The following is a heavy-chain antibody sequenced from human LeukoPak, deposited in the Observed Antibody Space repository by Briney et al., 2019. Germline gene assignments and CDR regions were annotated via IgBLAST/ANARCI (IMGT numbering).Heavy chain of an antibody. J-gene: IGHJ5*02. Sequence: SETLSLTCGVSEGSFLDYYWSWIRQPPGKGLEWIGEINHYENTNYNPSLKNRVTISVDTSKNQFSLKVNSVTAADTGVYYCARHLRGWFDPWGQGTLVSVSS. CDR3: ARHLRGWFDP. V-gene: IGHV4-34*01. CDR2: INHYENT. CDR1: EGSFLDYY.